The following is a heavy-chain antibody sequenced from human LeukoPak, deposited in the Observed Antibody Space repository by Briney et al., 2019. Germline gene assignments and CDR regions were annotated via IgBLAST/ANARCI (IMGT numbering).Heavy chain of an antibody. J-gene: IGHJ4*02. CDR2: IYCWGST. D-gene: IGHD5-18*01. CDR3: ARLTREYSYGYVGY. CDR1: GGCISSGDYY. V-gene: IGHV4-30-4*01. Sequence: PSQTLSLTRTVSGGCISSGDYYWRWIRQPPGEAVEGIGYIYCWGSTYYNPSLKRRVTQSVNTFQNQFSLKLSSVTAAAPAVYFCARLTREYSYGYVGYWGQGTLVTVSS.